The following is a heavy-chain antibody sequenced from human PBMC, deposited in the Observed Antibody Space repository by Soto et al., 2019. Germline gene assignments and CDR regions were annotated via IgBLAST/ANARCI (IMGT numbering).Heavy chain of an antibody. D-gene: IGHD3-10*01. CDR1: GVSLTSGNW. CDR2: IFHDGTA. V-gene: IGHV4-4*02. CDR3: ARLVYDTRLNYMYFDF. J-gene: IGHJ4*02. Sequence: SETLSLTCAVSGVSLTSGNWWTWVRQSPQRGLEYIGEIFHDGTANYYPSFERRVAMSVDTSRNQFSLKLTSVTAADTAVYFCARLVYDTRLNYMYFDFWGPGTLVTVS.